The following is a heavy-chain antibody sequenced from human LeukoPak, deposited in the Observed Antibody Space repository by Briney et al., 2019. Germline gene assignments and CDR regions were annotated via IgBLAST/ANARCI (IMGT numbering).Heavy chain of an antibody. D-gene: IGHD4-23*01. CDR2: IIPIFGTT. CDR1: GGTFSSYA. J-gene: IGHJ4*02. CDR3: ATMGGNFPRYYFDY. V-gene: IGHV1-69*05. Sequence: ASVKVSXKASGGTFSSYAISWVRQAPGQGLEWMGRIIPIFGTTNYAQKFQGRVTITTDESTSTAYMELSSLRSEDTAVYYCATMGGNFPRYYFDYWGQGTLVTVSS.